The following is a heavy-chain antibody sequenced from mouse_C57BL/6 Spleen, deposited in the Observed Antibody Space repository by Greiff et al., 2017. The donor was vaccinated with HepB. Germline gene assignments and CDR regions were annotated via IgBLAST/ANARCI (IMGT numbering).Heavy chain of an antibody. J-gene: IGHJ3*01. CDR2: IYPGSGST. D-gene: IGHD2-5*01. Sequence: QVQLQQSGAELVKPGASVKMSCKASGYTFTSYWITWVKQRPGQGLEWIGDIYPGSGSTNYNEKFKSKATLTVDTSSSTAYMQLSSLTSEDSAVYYCARSSYYSNFWGFAYWGQGTLVTVSA. V-gene: IGHV1-55*01. CDR3: ARSSYYSNFWGFAY. CDR1: GYTFTSYW.